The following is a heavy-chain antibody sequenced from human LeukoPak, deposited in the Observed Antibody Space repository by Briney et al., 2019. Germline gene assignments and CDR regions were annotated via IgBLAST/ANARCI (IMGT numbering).Heavy chain of an antibody. CDR3: ARSRYYFDY. Sequence: PGGSLRLSCAASGFTFSSYGMHWVRQAPGKGLEWVAVISYGGSNKYYADSVKGRFTISRDNSKNTLYLQMNSLRAEDTAVYYCARSRYYFDYWGQGTLVTVSS. J-gene: IGHJ4*02. V-gene: IGHV3-30*03. CDR2: ISYGGSNK. CDR1: GFTFSSYG.